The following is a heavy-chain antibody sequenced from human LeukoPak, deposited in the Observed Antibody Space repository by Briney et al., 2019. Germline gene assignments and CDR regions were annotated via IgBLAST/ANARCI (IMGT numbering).Heavy chain of an antibody. CDR1: GFSVSNND. D-gene: IGHD2-21*01. Sequence: GGSLRLSCAASGFSVSNNDMSWVRQAPGKGLEWVSVIYSGGGTYHADSVRGRFTISRDNSKNTLYLQMNSLRVEDAAVYYCARAPVTSCRGAYCYPFDYWGQGTLVTVSS. CDR2: IYSGGGT. CDR3: ARAPVTSCRGAYCYPFDY. V-gene: IGHV3-53*01. J-gene: IGHJ4*02.